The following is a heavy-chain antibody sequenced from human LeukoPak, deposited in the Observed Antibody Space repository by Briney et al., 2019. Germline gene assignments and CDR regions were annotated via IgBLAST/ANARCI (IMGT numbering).Heavy chain of an antibody. CDR1: GFTFSSYG. CDR3: AKLPVPATPKGRDYFDY. V-gene: IGHV3-30*18. J-gene: IGHJ4*02. D-gene: IGHD2-2*01. Sequence: GGSLRLSCAASGFTFSSYGMHWVRQAPGKGLEWVAVISYDGSNKYYADSVEGRFTISRDNSKNTLYLQMNSLRAEDTAVYYCAKLPVPATPKGRDYFDYWGQGTLVTVSS. CDR2: ISYDGSNK.